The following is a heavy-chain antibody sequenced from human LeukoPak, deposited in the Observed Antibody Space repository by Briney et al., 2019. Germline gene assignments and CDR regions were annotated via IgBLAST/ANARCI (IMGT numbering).Heavy chain of an antibody. V-gene: IGHV4-61*02. CDR2: IYTSGST. Sequence: SETLSLTCTVSGGSISSGSYYWSWIRQPAGKGLEWIGRIYTSGSTNYNPSLKSRVTISVDTSKNQFSLKLSSVTAADTAVYYCARSSGATPAEYFQHWGQGTLVTVSP. J-gene: IGHJ1*01. D-gene: IGHD1-14*01. CDR1: GGSISSGSYY. CDR3: ARSSGATPAEYFQH.